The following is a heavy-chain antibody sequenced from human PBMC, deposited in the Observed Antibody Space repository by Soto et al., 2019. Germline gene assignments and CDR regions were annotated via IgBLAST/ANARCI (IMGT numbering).Heavy chain of an antibody. D-gene: IGHD2-21*01. J-gene: IGHJ6*02. CDR3: ARARRGEGESYYYYGMDV. Sequence: GGSLRLSCAASGFTFSSYSMNWVRQAPGKGLEWVSSISSSSSYIYYADSVKGRFTISRDNAKNSLYLQMDSLRAEDTAVYYCARARRGEGESYYYYGMDVWGQGTTVTVSS. CDR2: ISSSSSYI. CDR1: GFTFSSYS. V-gene: IGHV3-21*01.